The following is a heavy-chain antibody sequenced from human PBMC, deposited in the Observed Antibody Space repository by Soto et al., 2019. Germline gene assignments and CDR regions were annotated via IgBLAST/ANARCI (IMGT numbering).Heavy chain of an antibody. Sequence: GGSLRLSCAASAFTFTSYAMHWVRQAPGKGLEWMAVISYDGRSNSYADSVKGRFTVSRDNSKNTLYLQMNSLRGEDTAVYYCARGKWQDYNYGMDVWGQGTTVTVSS. CDR3: ARGKWQDYNYGMDV. D-gene: IGHD5-12*01. CDR1: AFTFTSYA. CDR2: ISYDGRSN. V-gene: IGHV3-30*04. J-gene: IGHJ6*02.